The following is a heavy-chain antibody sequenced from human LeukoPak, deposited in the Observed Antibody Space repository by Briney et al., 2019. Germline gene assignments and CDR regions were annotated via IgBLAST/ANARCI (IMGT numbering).Heavy chain of an antibody. V-gene: IGHV3-48*03. CDR1: GFTFSSYE. D-gene: IGHD3-10*02. Sequence: PGGSLRLSCAASGFTFSSYEMNWVRQTPGKVLEWVSSISSGSSYIYYADSVKGRFTISRDNANNSLYLQMNSLRAGDTAVYYCAELGITMIGGVWGKGTTVTISS. J-gene: IGHJ6*04. CDR2: ISSGSSYI. CDR3: AELGITMIGGV.